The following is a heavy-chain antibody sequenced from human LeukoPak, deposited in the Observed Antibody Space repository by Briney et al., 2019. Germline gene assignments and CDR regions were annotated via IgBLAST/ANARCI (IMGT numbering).Heavy chain of an antibody. CDR2: ISGSGGST. CDR3: AKEGRYCSSTSCYVDY. V-gene: IGHV3-23*01. CDR1: GFTFSSYA. D-gene: IGHD2-2*01. Sequence: GGSLRLSCAASGFTFSSYAMSWVRQAPGKGLEWVSAISGSGGSTYYADSVKGRFTISRDNSKNTLYLQMNSLRAEDTAVYYGAKEGRYCSSTSCYVDYWGQGTLVTVSS. J-gene: IGHJ4*02.